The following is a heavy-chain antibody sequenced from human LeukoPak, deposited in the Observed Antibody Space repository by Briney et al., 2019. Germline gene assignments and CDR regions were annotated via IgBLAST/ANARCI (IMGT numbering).Heavy chain of an antibody. CDR1: GFTFSSYA. CDR3: AREHAPDYGDYYFDY. V-gene: IGHV3-30-3*01. Sequence: GRSLRLSCAASGFTFSSYAMHWVRQAPGKGQEWVAVISYDGSNKYYVDSVKGRFTISRDNSKNTLYLQMNSLRAEDTAVYYCAREHAPDYGDYYFDYWGQGTLVTVSS. D-gene: IGHD4-17*01. J-gene: IGHJ4*02. CDR2: ISYDGSNK.